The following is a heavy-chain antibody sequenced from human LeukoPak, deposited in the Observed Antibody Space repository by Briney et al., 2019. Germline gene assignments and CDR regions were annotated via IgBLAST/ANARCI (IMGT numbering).Heavy chain of an antibody. CDR2: ISSSSNYI. CDR1: GFTFSSHS. Sequence: GGSLRLSCAASGFTFSSHSMTWVRQAPGKGLEWVSSISSSSNYIYYADSVKGRFTISRDNAKNSLYLQANSLRAEDTAVYYCARDRPAAGLDPWGQGTLVTVSS. J-gene: IGHJ5*02. CDR3: ARDRPAAGLDP. D-gene: IGHD6-13*01. V-gene: IGHV3-21*01.